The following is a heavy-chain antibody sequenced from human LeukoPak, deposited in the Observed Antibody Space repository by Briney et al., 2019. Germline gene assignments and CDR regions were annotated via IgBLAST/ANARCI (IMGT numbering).Heavy chain of an antibody. V-gene: IGHV1-18*01. CDR1: GYTFTSYG. CDR3: AREYFQHYYDSSGYYCY. Sequence: ASVKVSCKASGYTFTSYGISWVRQPPGQGLEWMGWISAYNGNTNYAQKLQGRVTMTTDTSTSTAYMELRSLRSDDTAVYYCAREYFQHYYDSSGYYCYWGQGTLVTVSS. CDR2: ISAYNGNT. J-gene: IGHJ4*02. D-gene: IGHD3-22*01.